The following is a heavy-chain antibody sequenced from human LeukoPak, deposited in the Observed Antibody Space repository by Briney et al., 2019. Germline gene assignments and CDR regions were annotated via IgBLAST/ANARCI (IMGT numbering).Heavy chain of an antibody. V-gene: IGHV3-23*01. D-gene: IGHD6-19*01. Sequence: GGSLRLSCAASRFTFSSHAMSWVRQAPGKGLEWVSTISESGKTTYYADSVKGRFTISRDNSKNTLYLQMNSLRAEDTALYYCAEGSSGGPGEDCWGQGTLVTVSS. CDR1: RFTFSSHA. CDR3: AEGSSGGPGEDC. J-gene: IGHJ4*02. CDR2: ISESGKTT.